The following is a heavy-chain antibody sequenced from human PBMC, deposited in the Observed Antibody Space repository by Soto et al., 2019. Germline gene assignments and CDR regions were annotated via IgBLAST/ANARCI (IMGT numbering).Heavy chain of an antibody. Sequence: SETLSLTCAVYGGSFSGHSWTWIRQSPGKGLEWIGDINHSGRVNYSPSLKSRFTISLDTSKNQFSLTLSAVTAADTAVYYCARSLYCSGGSCYRGADAFDIWGQGTMVTVSS. CDR2: INHSGRV. CDR1: GGSFSGHS. D-gene: IGHD2-15*01. CDR3: ARSLYCSGGSCYRGADAFDI. V-gene: IGHV4-34*01. J-gene: IGHJ3*02.